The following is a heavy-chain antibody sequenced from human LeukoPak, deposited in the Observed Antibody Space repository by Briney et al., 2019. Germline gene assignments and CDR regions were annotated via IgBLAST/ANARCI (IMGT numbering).Heavy chain of an antibody. CDR2: INHSGST. J-gene: IGHJ4*02. D-gene: IGHD6-13*01. CDR3: ARSSSWHPIDY. CDR1: GGSFSGYY. Sequence: SETLSLTCAVYGGSFSGYYWSWIRQPPGKGLEWIGEINHSGSTNYNPSLKSRVTISVDTSKNQFSLKLGSVTAADTAVYYCARSSSWHPIDYWGQGTLVTVSS. V-gene: IGHV4-34*01.